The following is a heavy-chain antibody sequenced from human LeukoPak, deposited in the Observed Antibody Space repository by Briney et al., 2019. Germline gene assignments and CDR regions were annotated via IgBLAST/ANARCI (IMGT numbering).Heavy chain of an antibody. J-gene: IGHJ4*02. CDR2: ISGGGGST. V-gene: IGHV3-23*01. CDR3: AASGSYYLVGPLYFDY. Sequence: PGGSLRLSCAASGFTFSSYAMSWVRQAPGKGLEWVSAISGGGGSTYYADSVKGRFTISRDNSKNTLYLQMNSLRAEDTAVYYCAASGSYYLVGPLYFDYWGQGTLVTVSS. CDR1: GFTFSSYA. D-gene: IGHD1-26*01.